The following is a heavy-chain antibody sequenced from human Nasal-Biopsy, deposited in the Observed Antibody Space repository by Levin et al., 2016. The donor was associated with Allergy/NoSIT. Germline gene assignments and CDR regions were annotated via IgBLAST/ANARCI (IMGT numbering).Heavy chain of an antibody. Sequence: GSLRLSCAASGFTFNTYGMHWVRQAPGKGLEWVAVIWYDGSEKYYADSVKGRFTISRDNSKNTLYLQMNSLRAEDTAVYYCARWTMDVWGQGTTVTVSS. CDR2: IWYDGSEK. D-gene: IGHD3/OR15-3a*01. CDR3: ARWTMDV. V-gene: IGHV3-33*01. J-gene: IGHJ6*02. CDR1: GFTFNTYG.